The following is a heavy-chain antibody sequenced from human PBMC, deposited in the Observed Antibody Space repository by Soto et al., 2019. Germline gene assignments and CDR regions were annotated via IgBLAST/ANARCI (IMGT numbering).Heavy chain of an antibody. Sequence: SETLSLTCTVSGASISSGGYYWSWIRQHPGKGLEWIGYIYYSGSTYYNPSLKSRVTISVDTSKNQFSLKLSSVTAADTAVYYCARDRDSNFHSFDYWGQGTLVTVSS. CDR2: IYYSGST. CDR3: ARDRDSNFHSFDY. D-gene: IGHD4-4*01. J-gene: IGHJ4*02. V-gene: IGHV4-31*03. CDR1: GASISSGGYY.